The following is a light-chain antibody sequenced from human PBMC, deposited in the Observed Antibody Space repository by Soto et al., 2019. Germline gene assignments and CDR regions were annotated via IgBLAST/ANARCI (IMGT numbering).Light chain of an antibody. CDR2: EVT. CDR3: SSYAGSDTFV. Sequence: QSVLTQPPSASGSPGQSVTISCTGTNSDVGGYNFVSWYQQHPGKAPKLMVYEVTKRPSGVPDRFSGSKSGTTASLIVSGLQAEDEADYYCSSYAGSDTFVFGTGTKVTVL. J-gene: IGLJ1*01. V-gene: IGLV2-8*01. CDR1: NSDVGGYNF.